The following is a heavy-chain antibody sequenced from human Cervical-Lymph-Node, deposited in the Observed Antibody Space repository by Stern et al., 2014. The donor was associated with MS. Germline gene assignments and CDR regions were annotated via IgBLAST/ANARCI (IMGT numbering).Heavy chain of an antibody. CDR2: ISSSSSYT. CDR1: GFTFSDYY. D-gene: IGHD6-13*01. V-gene: IGHV3-11*06. J-gene: IGHJ4*02. CDR3: ASRGYSSSPYYFDY. Sequence: VQLVESGGGLVKPGGSLRLSCAASGFTFSDYYMSWIRQAPGKGLEWVSYISSSSSYTNYADSVKGRFTISRDNAKNSLYLQMNSLRAEDTAVYYCASRGYSSSPYYFDYWGQGTLVTVSS.